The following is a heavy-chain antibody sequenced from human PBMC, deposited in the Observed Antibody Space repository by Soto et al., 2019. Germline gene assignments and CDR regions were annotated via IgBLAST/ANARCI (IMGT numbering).Heavy chain of an antibody. V-gene: IGHV4-39*02. J-gene: IGHJ4*02. CDR1: GGSINYNSYH. Sequence: PSETLSRTCSVSGGSINYNSYHWGWIRQPPGQGLEWIGSIFYTGTTFYNPSLESRVTMSVDTSKNSFSLHLTSVTAADTAVYFCARLVVVAPVANVWGQGTLVTVSS. CDR3: ARLVVVAPVANV. D-gene: IGHD2-2*01. CDR2: IFYTGTT.